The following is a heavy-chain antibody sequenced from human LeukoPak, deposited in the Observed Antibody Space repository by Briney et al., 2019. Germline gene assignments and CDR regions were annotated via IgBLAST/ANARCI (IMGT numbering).Heavy chain of an antibody. CDR3: ARDSETYYDFWSGSPQYNWFDP. CDR2: ISSSSSYI. CDR1: GFTFSSYS. V-gene: IGHV3-21*01. J-gene: IGHJ5*02. D-gene: IGHD3-3*01. Sequence: GGSLRLSCAASGFTFSSYSMNWVRQAPGKGLEWVSSISSSSSYIYYADSVKGRFTISRDNAKNSLYLQMNSLRAEDTAVYYCARDSETYYDFWSGSPQYNWFDPWGQGTLVTVSS.